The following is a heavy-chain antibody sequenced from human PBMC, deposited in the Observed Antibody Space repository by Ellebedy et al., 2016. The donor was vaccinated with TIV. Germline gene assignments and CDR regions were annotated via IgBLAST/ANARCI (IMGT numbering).Heavy chain of an antibody. CDR2: ISGDARTI. Sequence: GGSLRLXXEASGFDFNGFSLDWVRQAPGKGLEWLCFISGDARTIYYTDSVRGRFTISRDTAKNSLYLQMSSLRDEDTAVYYCARGFLENSFDRWGQGTLVTVSS. CDR3: ARGFLENSFDR. CDR1: GFDFNGFS. V-gene: IGHV3-48*02. J-gene: IGHJ4*02. D-gene: IGHD2-21*01.